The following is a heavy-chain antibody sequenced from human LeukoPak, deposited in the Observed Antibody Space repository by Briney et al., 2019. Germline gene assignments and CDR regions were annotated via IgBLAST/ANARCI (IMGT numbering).Heavy chain of an antibody. Sequence: ASVNVSCKASGYTFTSYYMHWVRQAPGQGLERMGIINPSGGSTSYAQKFQGRVTMTRDTSTSTVYMELSSLRAEDTAVYYCAKGTRAIAVAGRFDYWGQGTLVTVSS. CDR3: AKGTRAIAVAGRFDY. CDR2: INPSGGST. J-gene: IGHJ4*02. D-gene: IGHD6-19*01. CDR1: GYTFTSYY. V-gene: IGHV1-46*01.